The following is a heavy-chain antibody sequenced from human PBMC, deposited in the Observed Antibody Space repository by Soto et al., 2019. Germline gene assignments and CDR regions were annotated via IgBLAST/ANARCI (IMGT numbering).Heavy chain of an antibody. CDR2: ISGSGGST. D-gene: IGHD3-10*01. CDR1: GCTFSSYA. Sequence: GGSLRLYCVASGCTFSSYAMSWVRQAPGKGLEWVSAISGSGGSTYYADSVKGRFTISRDNSKNTLYLQMNSLRAEDTAVYYCAKTSRITMVRGVYVDYWGQGTLVTVTP. CDR3: AKTSRITMVRGVYVDY. V-gene: IGHV3-23*01. J-gene: IGHJ4*02.